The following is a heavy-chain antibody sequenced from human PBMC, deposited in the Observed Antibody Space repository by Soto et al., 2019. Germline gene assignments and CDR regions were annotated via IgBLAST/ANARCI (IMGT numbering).Heavy chain of an antibody. D-gene: IGHD2-21*01. J-gene: IGHJ5*02. CDR3: ARGQLPGASWFDP. CDR1: GGSISSGGYS. Sequence: SETLSLTCAVSGGSISSGGYSWSWIRQPPGKGLEWIGYIHYNGNTYYNPSLKSRLTISIDTSRNQFSLKLSYVGAADTAVYYCARGQLPGASWFDPWGQGIVVTVSS. V-gene: IGHV4-31*11. CDR2: IHYNGNT.